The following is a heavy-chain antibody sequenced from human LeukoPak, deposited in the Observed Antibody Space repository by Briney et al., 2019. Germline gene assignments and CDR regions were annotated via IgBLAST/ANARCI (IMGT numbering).Heavy chain of an antibody. V-gene: IGHV4-4*02. CDR2: IFHSGST. Sequence: SGTLSLTCAVSGGSIGASINSPNWWSWVRQPPGKGLEWIGEIFHSGSTNYNPSLKSRVTISVDTSKNQFSLKLSSVTAADTAVYYCARAVNDYGDYVHAFDIWGQGTMVTVSS. J-gene: IGHJ3*02. D-gene: IGHD4-17*01. CDR1: GGSIGASINSPNW. CDR3: ARAVNDYGDYVHAFDI.